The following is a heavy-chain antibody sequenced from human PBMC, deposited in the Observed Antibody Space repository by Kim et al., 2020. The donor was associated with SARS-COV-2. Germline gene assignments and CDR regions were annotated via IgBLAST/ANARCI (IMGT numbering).Heavy chain of an antibody. CDR3: ARDSWRVATIYVDY. J-gene: IGHJ4*02. Sequence: AQKLQGRVTMTTDTSTSTAYMELRSLRSDDTAVYYCARDSWRVATIYVDYWGQGTLVTVSS. V-gene: IGHV1-18*01. D-gene: IGHD5-12*01.